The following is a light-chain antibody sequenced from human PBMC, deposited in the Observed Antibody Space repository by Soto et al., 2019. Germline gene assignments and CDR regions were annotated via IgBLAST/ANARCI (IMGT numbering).Light chain of an antibody. CDR3: MQGTHWPPIT. CDR2: KVS. CDR1: QSLVYSDANSY. Sequence: DVVMSQSQLALPVTIGQPASISCTPRQSLVYSDANSYLNGFQQRPAQSPRRLIYKVSKRDSGVPDRFSGSGSGTDSTLRISRVEAEDVGVYYCMQGTHWPPITFGQGTRLEI. V-gene: IGKV2-30*01. J-gene: IGKJ5*01.